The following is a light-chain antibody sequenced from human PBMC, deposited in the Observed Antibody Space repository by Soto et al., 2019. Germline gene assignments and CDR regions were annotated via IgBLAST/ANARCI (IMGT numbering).Light chain of an antibody. CDR3: QQYNDWPRT. J-gene: IGKJ1*01. Sequence: EIVLTQSPGTLSVSPGESATLSCRTSQSVSSNLAWYQQKPGQAPRLLIYGASTRATGVPARFSGSGSGTEFTLTISSLQSEDFAVYYCQQYNDWPRTFGQGTKVDIK. CDR1: QSVSSN. V-gene: IGKV3-15*01. CDR2: GAS.